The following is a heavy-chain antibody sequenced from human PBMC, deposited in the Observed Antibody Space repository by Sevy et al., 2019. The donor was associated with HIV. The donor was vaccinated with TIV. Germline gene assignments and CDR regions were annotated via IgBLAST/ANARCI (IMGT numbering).Heavy chain of an antibody. D-gene: IGHD5-12*01. CDR2: INQEGKEK. J-gene: IGHJ6*02. CDR3: ARTGAYAATYPYDYGMDV. CDR1: EFSFKSDW. V-gene: IGHV3-7*03. Sequence: GGSLRLSCVASEFSFKSDWMSWVHQAPGKGLEWVANINQEGKEKHYVGSVKGRFTISRDNGKNSMYLQMNSLRVEDTGVYYCARTGAYAATYPYDYGMDVWGQGTTVTVSS.